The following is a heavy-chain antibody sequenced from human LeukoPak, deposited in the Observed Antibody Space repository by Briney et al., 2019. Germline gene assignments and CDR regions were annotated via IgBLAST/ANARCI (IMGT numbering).Heavy chain of an antibody. CDR3: ARVTYYYGSGSYFPFDY. J-gene: IGHJ4*02. V-gene: IGHV4-34*01. Sequence: SETLSLTCAVYGGSFSGYYWSWIRQPPGKGLEWIGEINHSGSTNYNPSLKSRVTISVDTSKNLFSLKLSSVTAADTAVYYCARVTYYYGSGSYFPFDYWGQGTLVTVSS. CDR2: INHSGST. CDR1: GGSFSGYY. D-gene: IGHD3-10*01.